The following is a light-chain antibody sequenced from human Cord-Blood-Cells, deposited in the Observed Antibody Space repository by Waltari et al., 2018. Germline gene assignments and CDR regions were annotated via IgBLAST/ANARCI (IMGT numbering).Light chain of an antibody. CDR1: SSDVGGYNY. V-gene: IGLV2-14*01. CDR3: SSYTSSSTWV. J-gene: IGLJ3*02. Sequence: QSALTQPASVSGSPGQSITISCTGTSSDVGGYNYVSWYQQHPGKDPKLIIYDDSKRPSGVSKSFSGSKSGNTASLTISGLQAEDEADYYCSSYTSSSTWVFGGGTKLTVL. CDR2: DDS.